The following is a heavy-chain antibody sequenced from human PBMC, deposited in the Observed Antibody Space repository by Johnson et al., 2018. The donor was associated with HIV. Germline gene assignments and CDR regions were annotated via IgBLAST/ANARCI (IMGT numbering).Heavy chain of an antibody. V-gene: IGHV3-30*02. CDR2: IRYDGSNK. CDR1: GFTFSSYG. J-gene: IGHJ3*02. CDR3: AKDTYSHRLTVTESGFDI. D-gene: IGHD4-11*01. Sequence: QVQLVESGGGVVQPGGSLRLSCAASGFTFSSYGMHWVRQAPGKGLEWVAFIRYDGSNKYYADSVKGRFTISRDNAKNSLYVQMNSLRAEDTAVYYCAKDTYSHRLTVTESGFDIWGQGTMVTVSS.